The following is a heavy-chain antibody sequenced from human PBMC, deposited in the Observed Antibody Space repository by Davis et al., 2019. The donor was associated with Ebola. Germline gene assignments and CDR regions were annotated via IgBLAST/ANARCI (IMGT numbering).Heavy chain of an antibody. J-gene: IGHJ4*02. D-gene: IGHD6-13*01. CDR3: ARVTDSSSWYGIDY. CDR1: GGSISSHY. CDR2: IYYSGST. V-gene: IGHV4-59*11. Sequence: PSETLSLTCTVSGGSISSHYWSWIRQPPGKGLEWIGYIYYSGSTNYNPSLKRRFTISVDTSKNQFSLKLSSVTAADTAVYYCARVTDSSSWYGIDYWGQGTLVTVSS.